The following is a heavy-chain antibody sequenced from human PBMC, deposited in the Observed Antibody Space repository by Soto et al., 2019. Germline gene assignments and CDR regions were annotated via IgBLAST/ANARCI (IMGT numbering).Heavy chain of an antibody. V-gene: IGHV4-59*01. D-gene: IGHD3-9*01. CDR1: GGSISSYY. Sequence: QVQLQESGPGLVKPSETLSLTCTVSGGSISSYYWSWIRQPPGKGLEWIGYIYYSGSTNYNPSLKSRVTISVDTSKNQFSLKLSSVTAADTAVYYCAAGYYDILTGYLGFDYWGQGTLVTVSS. CDR2: IYYSGST. J-gene: IGHJ4*02. CDR3: AAGYYDILTGYLGFDY.